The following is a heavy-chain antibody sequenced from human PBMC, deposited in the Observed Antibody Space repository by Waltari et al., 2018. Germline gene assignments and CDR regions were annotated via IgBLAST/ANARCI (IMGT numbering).Heavy chain of an antibody. CDR1: GFSFRSFG. V-gene: IGHV3-23*01. D-gene: IGHD3-22*01. J-gene: IGHJ4*02. CDR2: IGAVTST. CDR3: ARVHSLGQYDTSGAESNFDH. Sequence: EMQLLESGGGLVQPGGSLRLSCAASGFSFRSFGMSWVRQAPGKGLEWVSAIGAVTSTYYADSVKGRFTISRDNSKNTLFLQMNSLRAEDTAIYYCARVHSLGQYDTSGAESNFDHWGQGALVTVSS.